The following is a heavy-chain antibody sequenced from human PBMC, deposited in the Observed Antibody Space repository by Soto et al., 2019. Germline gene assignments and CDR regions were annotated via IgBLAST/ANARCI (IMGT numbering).Heavy chain of an antibody. V-gene: IGHV3-33*01. CDR3: ARGTGPRSFLIDY. J-gene: IGHJ4*02. CDR1: GFIFSNYA. Sequence: QVQLVESGGGVVQPGRSLRLSCATSGFIFSNYAMHWVRQAPGQGLEWVALIWSDGSYDNYAESVKGRFTISRDNSKNSLYVQMNSLRVEDTAAYFCARGTGPRSFLIDYWGQGTLVTVSS. D-gene: IGHD3-10*01. CDR2: IWSDGSYD.